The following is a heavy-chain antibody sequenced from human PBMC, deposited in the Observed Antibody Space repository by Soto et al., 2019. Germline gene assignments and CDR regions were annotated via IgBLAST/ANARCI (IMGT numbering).Heavy chain of an antibody. J-gene: IGHJ6*02. CDR1: GDSISSSSYY. CDR3: AKDPYSSSWSPSYYYYGMDV. V-gene: IGHV4-39*02. CDR2: IYYSGST. Sequence: SETLSLTCTVSGDSISSSSYYWGWIRQPPGKGLEWIGSIYYSGSTYYNPSLKSRVTISVDTSKNQFSLKLSSVTAADTAVYFCAKDPYSSSWSPSYYYYGMDVWRHGTMVTVSS. D-gene: IGHD6-13*01.